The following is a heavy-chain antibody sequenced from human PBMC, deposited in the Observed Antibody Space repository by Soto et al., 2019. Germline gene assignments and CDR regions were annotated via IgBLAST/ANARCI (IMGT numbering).Heavy chain of an antibody. CDR3: ARFIAAAAPIDY. J-gene: IGHJ4*02. CDR2: IYYSGST. Sequence: PSETLSLTCTVSGGSISSGDYYWSWIRQPPGKGLEWIGYIYYSGSTYYNPSLKSRVTISVDTSKNQFSLKLSSVTAADTAVYYCARFIAAAAPIDYWGQGTLVTVSS. D-gene: IGHD6-13*01. CDR1: GGSISSGDYY. V-gene: IGHV4-30-4*01.